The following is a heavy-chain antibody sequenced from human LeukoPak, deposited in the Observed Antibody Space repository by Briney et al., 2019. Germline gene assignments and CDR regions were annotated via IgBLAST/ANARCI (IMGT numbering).Heavy chain of an antibody. J-gene: IGHJ4*02. Sequence: PGGSLRLSCAASGFTFSSYSMNWVRQAPGKGLEWVSSISSSSYIYYADSVKGRFTISRDNAKNSLYLQMNSLRAEDTAVYYCARDQTYYYDSSGYPSDSWGQGTLVTVSS. V-gene: IGHV3-21*01. CDR3: ARDQTYYYDSSGYPSDS. D-gene: IGHD3-22*01. CDR1: GFTFSSYS. CDR2: ISSSSYI.